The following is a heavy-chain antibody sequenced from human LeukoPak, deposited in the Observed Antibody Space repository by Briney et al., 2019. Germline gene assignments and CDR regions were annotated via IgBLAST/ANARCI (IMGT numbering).Heavy chain of an antibody. CDR2: IYYSGST. V-gene: IGHV4-59*11. J-gene: IGHJ6*03. CDR3: ARTSIQYSYGKWSDYYYYYMDV. CDR1: GGSISSHY. Sequence: SETLSLTCTVSGGSISSHYWSWIRQPPGKGLEWIGYIYYSGSTNYNPSRKSRVTISVDTSKNHFSLKLSSVTAADTAVYYCARTSIQYSYGKWSDYYYYYMDVWGKGTTVTVSS. D-gene: IGHD5-18*01.